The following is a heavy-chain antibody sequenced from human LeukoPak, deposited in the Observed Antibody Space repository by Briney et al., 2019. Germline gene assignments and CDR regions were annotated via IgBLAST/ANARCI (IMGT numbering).Heavy chain of an antibody. D-gene: IGHD3-22*01. CDR2: INPSSGST. V-gene: IGHV1-46*01. CDR3: ARDSSGYYFKSSWYFDL. Sequence: ASVKVSCKASGYIFTTYYMNWVRQATGQGLEWMGIINPSSGSTSYAQKFQGRVTMTRDTSISTAYMELSRLRSDDTAVYYCARDSSGYYFKSSWYFDLWGRGTLVTVSS. J-gene: IGHJ2*01. CDR1: GYIFTTYY.